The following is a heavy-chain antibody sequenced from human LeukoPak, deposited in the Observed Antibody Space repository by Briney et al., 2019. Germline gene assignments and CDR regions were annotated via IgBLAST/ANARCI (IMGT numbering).Heavy chain of an antibody. J-gene: IGHJ4*02. V-gene: IGHV1-69*04. Sequence: SVKVSCKASGYTFTSYGISWVRQAPGQGLEWMGRIIPILGIANYAQKFQGRVTITADKSTSTAYMELSSLRSEDTAVYYCARAVQRSLFDYWGQGTLVTVSS. CDR3: ARAVQRSLFDY. CDR1: GYTFTSYG. CDR2: IIPILGIA. D-gene: IGHD2-15*01.